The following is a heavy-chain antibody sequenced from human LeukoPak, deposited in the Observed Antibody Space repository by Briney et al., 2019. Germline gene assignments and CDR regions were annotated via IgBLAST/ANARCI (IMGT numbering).Heavy chain of an antibody. J-gene: IGHJ3*02. CDR1: GGSISGSNW. D-gene: IGHD2-21*02. V-gene: IGHV4-4*02. CDR3: ARVNLAYCGGDCYFADAFDI. Sequence: SETLSLTCVVSGGSISGSNWWNWVRQPPGKGLEWIGEIYHSGSTNYNPSLKSRVTISVDKSTNQFSLKLNSVTAADTAVYYCARVNLAYCGGDCYFADAFDIWGQGTMVTVSS. CDR2: IYHSGST.